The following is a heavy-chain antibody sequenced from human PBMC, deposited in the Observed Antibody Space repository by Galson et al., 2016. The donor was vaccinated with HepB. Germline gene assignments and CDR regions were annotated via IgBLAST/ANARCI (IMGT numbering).Heavy chain of an antibody. CDR2: IIPVFGPT. CDR3: AREYGYSSSSGDIGY. Sequence: SVKVSCKASGGTFTTYAIIWVRQAPGQGLEWMGGIIPVFGPTNYAQKFQGRVMITADEYTDTVYMELSSLRSEDTAVYYCAREYGYSSSSGDIGYWGQGTLVTVSS. J-gene: IGHJ4*02. V-gene: IGHV1-69*13. CDR1: GGTFTTYA. D-gene: IGHD6-6*01.